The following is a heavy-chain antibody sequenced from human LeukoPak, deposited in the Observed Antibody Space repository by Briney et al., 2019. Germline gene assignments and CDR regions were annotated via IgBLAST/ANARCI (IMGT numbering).Heavy chain of an antibody. CDR1: GGSLSGYY. D-gene: IGHD3-16*02. CDR2: INHSGST. Sequence: SESLSLTCAVYGGSLSGYYWSWIRQPPGKGMEWIGEINHSGSTNYNPSLRGGATISVTTPKNQFSLKLSSVTAADTAVYYCARGLIMITFGGVIVRTNWFDPWGQGTLVTVSS. CDR3: ARGLIMITFGGVIVRTNWFDP. V-gene: IGHV4-34*01. J-gene: IGHJ5*02.